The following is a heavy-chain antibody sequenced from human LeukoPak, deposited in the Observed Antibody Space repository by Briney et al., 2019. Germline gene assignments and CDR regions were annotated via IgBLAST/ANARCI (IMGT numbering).Heavy chain of an antibody. V-gene: IGHV3-53*04. CDR2: IYSGGST. J-gene: IGHJ6*02. CDR1: GFTVSSNY. D-gene: IGHD3-22*01. CDR3: ARDLCYYDSSGYYPLCYGMDV. Sequence: GGSLRLSCAASGFTVSSNYMSWVRQAPGKGLEGVSVIYSGGSTYYADSVKGRFTISRHNSKNTLYLQMNSLRAEDTAVYYCARDLCYYDSSGYYPLCYGMDVWGQGITVTVSS.